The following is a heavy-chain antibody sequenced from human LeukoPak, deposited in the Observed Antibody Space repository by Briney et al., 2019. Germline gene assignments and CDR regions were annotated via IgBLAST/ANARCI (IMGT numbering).Heavy chain of an antibody. D-gene: IGHD6-19*01. V-gene: IGHV4-59*01. CDR1: GGSFSSYY. Sequence: NASETLSLTCTVYGGSFSSYYWAWIRQPPGKGLEWIGYIYYSGSTNYNPSLKSRVTISVDTSKNQFSLKLSSVTAADTAVYYCAREDSSGWRHTRYFDYWGQGTLVTVSS. CDR2: IYYSGST. J-gene: IGHJ4*02. CDR3: AREDSSGWRHTRYFDY.